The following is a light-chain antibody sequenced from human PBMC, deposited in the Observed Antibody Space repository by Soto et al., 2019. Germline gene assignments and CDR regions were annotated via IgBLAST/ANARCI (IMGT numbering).Light chain of an antibody. Sequence: EIVMTQSPATLSVSPGERVTLSCRASQSVGNNLAWYEQKPGQPPRLLTHGASTRATGIPARFSGSGSGTEFTLTISSLQPEDSATYYCLQDINYPWTFGQGTKVDIK. J-gene: IGKJ1*01. CDR2: GAS. V-gene: IGKV3-15*01. CDR3: LQDINYPWT. CDR1: QSVGNN.